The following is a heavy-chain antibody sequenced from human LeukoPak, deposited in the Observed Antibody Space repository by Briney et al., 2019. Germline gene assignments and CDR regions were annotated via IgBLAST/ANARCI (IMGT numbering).Heavy chain of an antibody. V-gene: IGHV1-69*13. J-gene: IGHJ3*02. D-gene: IGHD1-26*01. CDR2: IIPIFGTA. Sequence: GASVKVSCKASGGTFSSYAISWVRQAPGQGLEWMGGIIPIFGTANYAQKFQGRVTITADESTSTAYMELSSLRSGDTAVYYCARPRGHLTIAANDAFDIWGQGTMVTVSS. CDR1: GGTFSSYA. CDR3: ARPRGHLTIAANDAFDI.